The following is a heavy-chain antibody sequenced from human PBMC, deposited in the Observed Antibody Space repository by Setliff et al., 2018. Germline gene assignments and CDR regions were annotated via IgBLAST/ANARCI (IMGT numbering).Heavy chain of an antibody. CDR2: IIHSGST. D-gene: IGHD5-18*01. J-gene: IGHJ4*02. V-gene: IGHV4-38-2*02. CDR3: ASLSPLRGYSYGIDY. Sequence: PSETLSLTCTVSGYSISSGYIWGWIRQPPGKRLEWIGEIIHSGSTYYNPSLKSRVTISVDTSKNQFSLKLSSVTAADTAVYYCASLSPLRGYSYGIDYWGQGTLVTVSS. CDR1: GYSISSGYI.